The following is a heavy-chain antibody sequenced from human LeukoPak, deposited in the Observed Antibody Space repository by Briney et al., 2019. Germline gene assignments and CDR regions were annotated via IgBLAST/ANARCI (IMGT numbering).Heavy chain of an antibody. J-gene: IGHJ4*02. D-gene: IGHD2-15*01. V-gene: IGHV4-39*01. CDR2: IYYSGST. CDR1: GGSISSSSYH. CDR3: ARPVVGYCSGGSSRCGDY. Sequence: SETLSLTCTVSGGSISSSSYHWGWIRQPPGKGLEWIGSIYYSGSTYYNPSLKSRVTISVDTSKNQFSLKLSSVTAADTAVYYCARPVVGYCSGGSSRCGDYWGQGTLVTVSS.